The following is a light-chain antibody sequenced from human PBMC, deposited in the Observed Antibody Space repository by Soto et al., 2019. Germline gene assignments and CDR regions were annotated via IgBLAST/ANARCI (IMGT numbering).Light chain of an antibody. CDR3: QQYGSSPQT. Sequence: EIVLTQSPGTLSLSPGERATLSCRASQSVSSSYLAWYQQKPGQAPRLLIYGASSRATGIPDRFSGSGSGTDFTLTISRLEPADFAVYYCQQYGSSPQTFGQGTKV. CDR1: QSVSSSY. J-gene: IGKJ1*01. CDR2: GAS. V-gene: IGKV3-20*01.